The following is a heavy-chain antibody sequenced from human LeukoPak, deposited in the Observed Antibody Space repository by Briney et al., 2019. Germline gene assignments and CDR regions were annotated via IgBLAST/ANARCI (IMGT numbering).Heavy chain of an antibody. CDR1: GLTFSSYA. CDR2: ISGSGGST. J-gene: IGHJ6*02. Sequence: GGSLRLSCAASGLTFSSYAMSWVRQAPGKGLEWVSAISGSGGSTYYADSVKGRFTISRDNSKNTLYLQMNSLRVEDTAVYYCAKGGSLDYYGMDVWGQGTTVTVSS. CDR3: AKGGSLDYYGMDV. V-gene: IGHV3-23*01.